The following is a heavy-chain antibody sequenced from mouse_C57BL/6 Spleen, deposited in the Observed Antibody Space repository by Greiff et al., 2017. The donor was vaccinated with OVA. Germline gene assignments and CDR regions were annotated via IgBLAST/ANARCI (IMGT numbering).Heavy chain of an antibody. V-gene: IGHV1-76*01. CDR3: ARGNYYGSSFFDD. J-gene: IGHJ2*01. CDR1: GYTFTDYY. Sequence: VQVVESGAELVRPGASVKLSCKASGYTFTDYYINWVKQRPGQGLEWIARIYPGSGNTYYNEKFKGKATMTAEKSSSTAYMKISSLTSEDSAVYFCARGNYYGSSFFDDWGQGTTLTVSS. D-gene: IGHD1-1*01. CDR2: IYPGSGNT.